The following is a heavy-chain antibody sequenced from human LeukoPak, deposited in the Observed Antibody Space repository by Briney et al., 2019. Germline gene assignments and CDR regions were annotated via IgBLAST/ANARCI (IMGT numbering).Heavy chain of an antibody. Sequence: PGGSLRLSCAASGFIFSSYAMSWVRQAPGKGLEWVSTINESGGSTYYADSVKGRFTISRDNSKNTLYLQMNSLRAEDTAVYYCARDSSWEGGFDYWGQGTLVTVSS. CDR2: INESGGST. CDR1: GFIFSSYA. CDR3: ARDSSWEGGFDY. J-gene: IGHJ4*02. V-gene: IGHV3-23*01. D-gene: IGHD6-13*01.